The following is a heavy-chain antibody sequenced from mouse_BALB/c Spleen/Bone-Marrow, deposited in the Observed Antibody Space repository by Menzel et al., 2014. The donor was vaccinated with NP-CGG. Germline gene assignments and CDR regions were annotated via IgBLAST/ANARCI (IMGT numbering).Heavy chain of an antibody. CDR2: IAPGSGSX. V-gene: IGHV1S41*01. CDR3: ARFPIYYGNYGAMDY. Sequence: DLVKPGASVKLSCKASGYTFTSYWINWIKQRPGQGLEWIGRIAPGSGSXYYNEMFKGKATLTVDTSSSTAYIQLSSLSSEDSAVYFCARFPIYYGNYGAMDYWGQGTSVTVSS. CDR1: GYTFTSYW. D-gene: IGHD2-1*01. J-gene: IGHJ4*01.